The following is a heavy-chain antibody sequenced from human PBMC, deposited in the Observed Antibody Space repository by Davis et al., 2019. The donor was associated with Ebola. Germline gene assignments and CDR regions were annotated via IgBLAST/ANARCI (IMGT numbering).Heavy chain of an antibody. CDR3: ARSPLVFYYDSSGSPHAFDI. V-gene: IGHV5-51*01. J-gene: IGHJ3*02. CDR2: IYTGDSDT. CDR1: GNSFSSHW. Sequence: GESLKISCKASGNSFSSHWIGWVRQMPGKGLEWMGIIYTGDSDTRYSPSFQGQVTISADKSITTAYLQWSGLKTSDTAMYYCARSPLVFYYDSSGSPHAFDIWGQGTMVTVSS. D-gene: IGHD3-22*01.